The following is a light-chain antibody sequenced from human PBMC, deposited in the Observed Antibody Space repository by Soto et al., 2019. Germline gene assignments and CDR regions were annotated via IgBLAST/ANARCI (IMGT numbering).Light chain of an antibody. CDR3: QQYNNWPYT. CDR1: QCVSSY. Sequence: EIVMTQSPATLSVFPGERATLSCRASQCVSSYLVWYQQKPGQAPKLLIYNTFTRATGIPVRFSGSGSGTEFTLTISSLQSEDLAVYYCQQYNNWPYTFGQGTKLEI. CDR2: NTF. J-gene: IGKJ2*01. V-gene: IGKV3-15*01.